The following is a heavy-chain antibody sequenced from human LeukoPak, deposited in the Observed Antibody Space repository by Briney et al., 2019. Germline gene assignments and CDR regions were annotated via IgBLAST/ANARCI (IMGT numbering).Heavy chain of an antibody. CDR1: GGSISSSSYY. CDR3: ARHYSTVVTAGY. V-gene: IGHV4-39*01. Sequence: SETLSLTCTVSGGSISSSSYYWGWIRQPPGKGLEWIGSIYYSGSTYYNPSLKSRVTISVDTSKNQFSLKLSSVTAADTAVYYCARHYSTVVTAGYWGQGTLVTVSS. J-gene: IGHJ4*02. D-gene: IGHD4-23*01. CDR2: IYYSGST.